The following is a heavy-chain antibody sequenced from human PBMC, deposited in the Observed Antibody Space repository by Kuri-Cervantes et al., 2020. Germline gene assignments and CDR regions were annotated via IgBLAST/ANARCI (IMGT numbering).Heavy chain of an antibody. D-gene: IGHD3-10*01. Sequence: GGSLRLSCAASGFTFSGSAMHWVRRASGKGLEWVGRIRSKANSYATAYAASVKGRFTISRDDSKNTAYLQMNSLKTEDTAVYYCAKAPYPPRSLLWFGELSLDYWGQGTLVTVSS. J-gene: IGHJ4*02. V-gene: IGHV3-73*01. CDR2: IRSKANSYAT. CDR3: AKAPYPPRSLLWFGELSLDY. CDR1: GFTFSGSA.